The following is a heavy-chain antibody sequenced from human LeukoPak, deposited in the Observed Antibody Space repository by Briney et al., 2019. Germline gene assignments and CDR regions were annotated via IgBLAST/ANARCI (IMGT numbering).Heavy chain of an antibody. J-gene: IGHJ4*02. CDR2: INPSGGST. V-gene: IGHV1-46*01. CDR3: ASERRDGYIIDY. D-gene: IGHD5-24*01. Sequence: ASVKVSCKASGYTFTSYYMHWVRQAPGQGLEWMGIINPSGGSTSYAQKFQGRVTMTRDTSTSTVYMELSSLRSEDTAAYYCASERRDGYIIDYWGQGTLVTVSS. CDR1: GYTFTSYY.